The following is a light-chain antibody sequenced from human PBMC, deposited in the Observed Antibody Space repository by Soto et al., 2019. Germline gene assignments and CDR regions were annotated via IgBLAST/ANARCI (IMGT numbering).Light chain of an antibody. Sequence: QSVPTQPPSASGTPGQRVTISCSGSSSNIGSNTVNWYQQLPGTAPKLLIYSNNQRPSGVPDRFSGSKSGTSASLAISVLQSEDEADYYCAAWDDSLNGFYVFGTGTKLTVL. CDR2: SNN. CDR1: SSNIGSNT. V-gene: IGLV1-44*01. CDR3: AAWDDSLNGFYV. J-gene: IGLJ1*01.